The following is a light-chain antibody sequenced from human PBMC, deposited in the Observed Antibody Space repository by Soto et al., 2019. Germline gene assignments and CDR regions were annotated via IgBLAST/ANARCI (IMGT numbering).Light chain of an antibody. V-gene: IGKV3-20*01. Sequence: EIVLTQSPGTPSLSPGERVTLSCRASQGICDTLACYQQKPGQPPRLLIYDTSITATGAPARSSGSWSRTDFTLTISRLEPEYAAVYYYQDYGTSWTFGQGTKVDIK. J-gene: IGKJ1*01. CDR1: QGICDT. CDR3: QDYGTSWT. CDR2: DTS.